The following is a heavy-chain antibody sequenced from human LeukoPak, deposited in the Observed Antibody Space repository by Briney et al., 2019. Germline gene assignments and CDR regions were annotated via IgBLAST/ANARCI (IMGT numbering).Heavy chain of an antibody. CDR3: ARDRETYYDILTGSFDY. D-gene: IGHD3-9*01. J-gene: IGHJ4*02. CDR2: INPSGGST. V-gene: IGHV1-46*01. Sequence: ASVKVSCKASGYTFTSYYMHWVRQAPGQGLEWMGIINPSGGSTSYAQKFQGRVTMTRDTSTSTVYMELSSLRSEDTAVYYCARDRETYYDILTGSFDYWGQGTLVTVSS. CDR1: GYTFTSYY.